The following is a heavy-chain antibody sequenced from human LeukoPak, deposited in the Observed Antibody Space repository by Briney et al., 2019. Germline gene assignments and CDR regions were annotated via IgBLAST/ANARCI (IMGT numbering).Heavy chain of an antibody. J-gene: IGHJ4*02. CDR2: ISYDGSNK. CDR3: AKVGSYHDFDY. D-gene: IGHD3-22*01. V-gene: IGHV3-30*18. Sequence: GGSLRLSCAASGFTFSSYAMHWVRQAPGKGLEWVALISYDGSNKYYADSVKGRFTVSRDNSKNTLFLRMNSLRAEDTAVYYCAKVGSYHDFDYWGQGTLVTVSS. CDR1: GFTFSSYA.